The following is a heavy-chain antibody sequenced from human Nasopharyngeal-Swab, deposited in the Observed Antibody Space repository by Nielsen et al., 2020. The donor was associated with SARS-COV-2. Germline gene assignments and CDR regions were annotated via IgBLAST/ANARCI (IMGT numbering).Heavy chain of an antibody. V-gene: IGHV3-15*01. D-gene: IGHD1-26*01. J-gene: IGHJ2*01. CDR2: VKSKSAGGTT. CDR3: VREWGSGMSHFDL. Sequence: GESLKISCATSGFNFNKAWMTWIRQVPGKGLEWVGRVKSKSAGGTTDYAAPVKGRFTTSRDDSKNTVYLQMNSLKTEDTAVYYCVREWGSGMSHFDLWGRGTQVTVSS. CDR1: GFNFNKAW.